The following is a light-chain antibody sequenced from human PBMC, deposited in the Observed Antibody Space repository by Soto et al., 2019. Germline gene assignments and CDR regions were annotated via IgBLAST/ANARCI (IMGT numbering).Light chain of an antibody. Sequence: QSALTQPRSVSGSPGQSVTISCTGTSRDVGGYNYVSWYQQHPGKAPKLMIYDVSKRPSGVPDRFSGSKSGNTASLTISGLQAEDEADYYCCSYAGSYTHVVFGGGTKLTV. CDR2: DVS. V-gene: IGLV2-11*01. CDR1: SRDVGGYNY. CDR3: CSYAGSYTHVV. J-gene: IGLJ2*01.